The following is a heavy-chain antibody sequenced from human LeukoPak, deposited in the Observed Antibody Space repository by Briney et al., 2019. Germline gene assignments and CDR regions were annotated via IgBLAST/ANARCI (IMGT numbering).Heavy chain of an antibody. Sequence: GGSLRLSCAASGFTFSSYGMSWVRQAPGKGLEWVSTISGSGVTTYYADSVKGRFTISRDNSKNTLYLQMNSLRAEDTAIYYCAKLSSTWFDPWGQGTLVTVSS. V-gene: IGHV3-23*01. CDR3: AKLSSTWFDP. J-gene: IGHJ5*02. D-gene: IGHD6-13*01. CDR1: GFTFSSYG. CDR2: ISGSGVTT.